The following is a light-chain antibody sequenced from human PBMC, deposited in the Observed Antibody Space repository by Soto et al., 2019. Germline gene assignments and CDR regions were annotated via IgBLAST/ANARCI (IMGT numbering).Light chain of an antibody. CDR3: KSYAGSNTYV. Sequence: QSALTQPPSASGSPGQSVTISCTGTKNDIGVYDFVSWCQHHPGKAPRLIIYEVVQRPSGVPDRFSGSKSGNTASLTVSGLQASDEAYYFCKSYAGSNTYVFVSGTKVTVL. J-gene: IGLJ1*01. CDR1: KNDIGVYDF. CDR2: EVV. V-gene: IGLV2-8*01.